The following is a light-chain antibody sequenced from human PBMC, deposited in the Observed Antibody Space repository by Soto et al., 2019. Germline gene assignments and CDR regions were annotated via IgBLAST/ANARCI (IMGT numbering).Light chain of an antibody. CDR2: WSS. Sequence: DIVMTQSPDSLAVSLGERATINCKSSQSVLYSSNNKNYLAWYQQKPGRPPKLLIYWSSTRESGVPDRFSGSGSGTDFVLTISSLQAEDVAVYYCQQYSTTPLTFGGGTKVEIK. J-gene: IGKJ4*01. CDR1: QSVLYSSNNKNY. CDR3: QQYSTTPLT. V-gene: IGKV4-1*01.